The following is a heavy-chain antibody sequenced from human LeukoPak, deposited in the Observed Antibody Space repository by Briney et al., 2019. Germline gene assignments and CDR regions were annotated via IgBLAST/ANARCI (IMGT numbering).Heavy chain of an antibody. V-gene: IGHV3-48*02. J-gene: IGHJ4*02. D-gene: IGHD2-21*01. Sequence: SGGSLRLSCAASGFTVSSYNMIWVRQAPGKGLECVSFISITTASIYYADSVKGRFSASRDNAKNSLYLQMNSLRDEDTAVYYCARGEGAIDFWGQVTLVTVSS. CDR2: ISITTASI. CDR3: ARGEGAIDF. CDR1: GFTVSSYN.